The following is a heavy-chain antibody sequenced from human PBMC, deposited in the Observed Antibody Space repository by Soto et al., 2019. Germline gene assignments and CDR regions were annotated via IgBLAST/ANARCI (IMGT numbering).Heavy chain of an antibody. V-gene: IGHV1-3*05. D-gene: IGHD6-13*01. CDR2: INAGNGNT. CDR1: GYTFTSYA. J-gene: IGHJ2*01. Sequence: QVQLVQSGAEEKKPGASVKVSCKASGYTFTSYAMHWVRQAPGQRLEWMGWINAGNGNTKYSQKFQGRVTITRDTSARTAYMELSSLRSEDTAVYYCARADSSSWLWYFDLWGRGTLVTVSS. CDR3: ARADSSSWLWYFDL.